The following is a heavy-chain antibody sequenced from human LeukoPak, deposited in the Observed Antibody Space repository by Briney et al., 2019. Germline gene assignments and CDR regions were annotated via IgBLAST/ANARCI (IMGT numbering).Heavy chain of an antibody. CDR2: ISGSGGST. J-gene: IGHJ4*02. D-gene: IGHD4-23*01. CDR3: AKDRTTVITPIQ. CDR1: GFTFSNYA. V-gene: IGHV3-23*01. Sequence: GGSLRLSCAASGFTFSNYAMSWVRQAPGRGLERVSAISGSGGSTYYADSVKGRLTISRDNSKNMLYLQMSSLRAEDTAVYYCAKDRTTVITPIQWGQGTLVTVSS.